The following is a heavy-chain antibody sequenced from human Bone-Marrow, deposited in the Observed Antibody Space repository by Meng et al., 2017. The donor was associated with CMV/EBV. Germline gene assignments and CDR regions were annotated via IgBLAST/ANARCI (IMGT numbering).Heavy chain of an antibody. J-gene: IGHJ6*02. Sequence: ESLKISCTVSGGSVSSGSYYWSWIRQPPGKGLEWIGYIYYSGSTNYNPSLKSRVTISVDTSKNQFSLKLSSVTAADTAVYYCARRVKVRTFVPYYYYGMDVWGQGTTVTVSS. CDR2: IYYSGST. D-gene: IGHD1/OR15-1a*01. CDR3: ARRVKVRTFVPYYYYGMDV. CDR1: GGSVSSGSYY. V-gene: IGHV4-61*01.